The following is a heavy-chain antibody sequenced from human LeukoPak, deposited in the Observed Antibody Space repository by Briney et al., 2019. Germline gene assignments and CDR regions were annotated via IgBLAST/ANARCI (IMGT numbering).Heavy chain of an antibody. CDR3: ASTPGCCSSTSCYKPPGHFQH. D-gene: IGHD2-2*02. J-gene: IGHJ1*01. Sequence: SETLSLTCTVSGGSISSGSYYWSWIRQPAGKGLEWIGRIYTSGSTNYNPSLKSRVTISVDTSKNQFSLKLSSVTAADTAVYYCASTPGCCSSTSCYKPPGHFQHWGQGTLVTVSS. CDR1: GGSISSGSYY. CDR2: IYTSGST. V-gene: IGHV4-61*02.